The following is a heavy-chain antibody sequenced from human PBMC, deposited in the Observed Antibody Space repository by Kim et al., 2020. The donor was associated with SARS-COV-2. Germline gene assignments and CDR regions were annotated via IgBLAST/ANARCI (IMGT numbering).Heavy chain of an antibody. CDR1: GFTFTTSP. V-gene: IGHV3-23*01. CDR3: AKGVTNSGFDY. CDR2: ISWDGTRT. D-gene: IGHD4-17*01. J-gene: IGHJ4*02. Sequence: GVSLRLSCVASGFTFTTSPMGWVRQAPGDGLEWVSRISWDGTRTYYADSVKGRVTMSSDKSKNTVYLDMNSLRVEDTAIYYCAKGVTNSGFDYWGQGAQVTVSS.